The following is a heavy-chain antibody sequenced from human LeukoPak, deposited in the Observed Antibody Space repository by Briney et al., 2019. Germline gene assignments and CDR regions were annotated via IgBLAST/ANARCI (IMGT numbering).Heavy chain of an antibody. V-gene: IGHV3-53*01. CDR2: IYADGNT. J-gene: IGHJ6*03. Sequence: GGSLRLSCAASGFIVNTNYMTWVRQAPGRGLEWVSFIYADGNTYYADSVKGRFTISRDISKNAVYLQMNSLRAEDTAVYYCAKDRSSGYPWYYYYMDVWGKGTTVTISS. CDR1: GFIVNTNY. CDR3: AKDRSSGYPWYYYYMDV. D-gene: IGHD5-12*01.